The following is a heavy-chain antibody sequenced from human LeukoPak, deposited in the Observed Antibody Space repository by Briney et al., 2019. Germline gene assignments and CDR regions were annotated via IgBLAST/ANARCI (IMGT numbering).Heavy chain of an antibody. CDR2: INHSGST. V-gene: IGHV4-34*01. D-gene: IGHD2-2*02. Sequence: SETLSLTCAVYGGSFSGYYWSWIRQPPGKGLEWIGEINHSGSTNYNPSLKSRVTISADTSKNQFSLKLSSVTAADTAVYYCARAVPAAILRNWFDPWGQGTLVTVSS. CDR3: ARAVPAAILRNWFDP. J-gene: IGHJ5*02. CDR1: GGSFSGYY.